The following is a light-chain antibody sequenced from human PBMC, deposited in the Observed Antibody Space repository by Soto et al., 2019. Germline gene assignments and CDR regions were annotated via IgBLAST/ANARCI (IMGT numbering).Light chain of an antibody. V-gene: IGLV2-11*01. CDR2: DVS. Sequence: QSALTQPRSVSGSPGHSVTISCTGTISDVGGYNYVSWYQQHPGKAPKLMIYDVSKRPSGVPDRFSGSKSGNTASLTISGLQADDEADYYCCSYAGIYTYVFGTGTKLTVL. CDR3: CSYAGIYTYV. CDR1: ISDVGGYNY. J-gene: IGLJ1*01.